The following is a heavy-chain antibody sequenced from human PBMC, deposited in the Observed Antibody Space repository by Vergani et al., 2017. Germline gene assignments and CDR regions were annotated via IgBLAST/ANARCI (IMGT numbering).Heavy chain of an antibody. J-gene: IGHJ4*02. V-gene: IGHV3-30*03. D-gene: IGHD3-9*01. Sequence: QVHLVESGGGVVQPGRSLTLSCVASGFSFRGHGMHWVRQAPGKGLEWVAMISYDGDRRDYGDFAKGRFTISRDNSKNTLYLQMNSLRAEDTAVYYCTTPTKWELRYYFDYWGQGTLVTVSS. CDR3: TTPTKWELRYYFDY. CDR1: GFSFRGHG. CDR2: ISYDGDRR.